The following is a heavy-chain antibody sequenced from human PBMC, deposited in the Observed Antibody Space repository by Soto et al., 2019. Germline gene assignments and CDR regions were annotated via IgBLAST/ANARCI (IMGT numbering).Heavy chain of an antibody. V-gene: IGHV4-39*02. Sequence: QLQLQESGPGLVKPSETLSLTCTVSGGSINSGAYYWAWIRQSPGKGLEWIGSIYYSGTTYYNPLFTSRVTMPVDTSNNQCSLNLSSLTAADPTVYYCARENTGHNWFGPWGQGTLVTVSS. D-gene: IGHD4-17*01. CDR1: GGSINSGAYY. CDR3: ARENTGHNWFGP. CDR2: IYYSGTT. J-gene: IGHJ5*02.